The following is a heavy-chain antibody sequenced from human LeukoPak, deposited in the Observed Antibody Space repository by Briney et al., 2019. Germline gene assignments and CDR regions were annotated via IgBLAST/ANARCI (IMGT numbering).Heavy chain of an antibody. J-gene: IGHJ6*03. CDR1: GGTFSSYA. CDR2: IIPIFGTA. Sequence: SVKVSCKASGGTFSSYAISWARQAPGQGLEWMGGIIPIFGTANYAQKFQGRVAITADKSTSTAYMELSSLRSEDTAVYYCARDLRGITGTTSYYYMDVWGKGTTVTVSS. V-gene: IGHV1-69*06. D-gene: IGHD1-20*01. CDR3: ARDLRGITGTTSYYYMDV.